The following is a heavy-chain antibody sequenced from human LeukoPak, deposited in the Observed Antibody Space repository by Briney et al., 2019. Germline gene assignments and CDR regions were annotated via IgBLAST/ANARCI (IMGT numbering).Heavy chain of an antibody. CDR1: GGSVYSSPYY. Sequence: PSETLSLTCSVSGGSVYSSPYYWGWIRQPPGKGLEWIGEINHSGSTNYNPSLKSRVTISVDTSKNQFSLKLSSVTAADTAVYYCARDGITGTTSDYWGQGNLVTVSS. J-gene: IGHJ4*02. CDR2: INHSGST. V-gene: IGHV4-39*07. D-gene: IGHD1-7*01. CDR3: ARDGITGTTSDY.